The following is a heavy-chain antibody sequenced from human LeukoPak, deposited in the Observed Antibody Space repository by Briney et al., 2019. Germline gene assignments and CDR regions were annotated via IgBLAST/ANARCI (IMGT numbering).Heavy chain of an antibody. D-gene: IGHD5-12*01. J-gene: IGHJ4*02. Sequence: SETLSLTCTVSGDSISTYYWSWIRQPPGKGLEWIGYMYYSGSTNYNPSLKSRVTIPLDTPENQFSLRLNSVTAADTAVYYCARGVAGYGPYDYWGQGTLVTVSS. V-gene: IGHV4-59*01. CDR2: MYYSGST. CDR1: GDSISTYY. CDR3: ARGVAGYGPYDY.